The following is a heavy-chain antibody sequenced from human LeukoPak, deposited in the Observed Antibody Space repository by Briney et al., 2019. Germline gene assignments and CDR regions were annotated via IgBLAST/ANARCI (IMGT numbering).Heavy chain of an antibody. CDR1: GFTFSSYW. V-gene: IGHV3-7*01. J-gene: IGHJ4*02. CDR2: IRHDGSEK. D-gene: IGHD5-18*01. Sequence: GGSLRLSCAASGFTFSSYWMSWVRQAPGKGLEWVANIRHDGSEKYYVDSVKGRFTISRDNAKDSLYLQMNSLRVEDTAVYYCARGGSRQYNFWGQGTLVTVSS. CDR3: ARGGSRQYNF.